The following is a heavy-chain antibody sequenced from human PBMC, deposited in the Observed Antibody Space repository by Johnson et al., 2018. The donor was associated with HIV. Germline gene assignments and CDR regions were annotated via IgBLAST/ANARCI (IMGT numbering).Heavy chain of an antibody. CDR1: GFPFSSSA. CDR3: AKDQWSSSWTNDAFDI. J-gene: IGHJ3*02. Sequence: QMLLVESGGGVVQPGRSLRLSCAASGFPFSSSAMHWVRQAPGHGLEWVAVISYHASNKYYADSVQGRFPISRDNSKNTVYLQMNSRRAEDTAVYYCAKDQWSSSWTNDAFDIWGQGTMVTVSS. D-gene: IGHD6-13*01. CDR2: ISYHASNK. V-gene: IGHV3-30-3*01.